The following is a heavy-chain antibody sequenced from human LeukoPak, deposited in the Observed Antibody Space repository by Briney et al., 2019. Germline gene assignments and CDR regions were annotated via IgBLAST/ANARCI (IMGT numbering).Heavy chain of an antibody. J-gene: IGHJ5*02. CDR1: GGSISSYY. CDR3: ARGGRYDSSGYSINWLDP. D-gene: IGHD3-22*01. V-gene: IGHV4-59*01. Sequence: SETLSLTWTVSGGSISSYYWSWIRQPPGKGLEWIGYIYYSGSTNYNPSLKSRVTISVDTSKNQFSLKLSSVTAADTAVYYCARGGRYDSSGYSINWLDPWGQGTLVTVSS. CDR2: IYYSGST.